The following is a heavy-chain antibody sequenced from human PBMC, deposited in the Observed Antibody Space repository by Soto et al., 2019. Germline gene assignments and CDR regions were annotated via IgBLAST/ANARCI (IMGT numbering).Heavy chain of an antibody. D-gene: IGHD3-22*01. CDR3: ARPRYYYDSSATTSGHDAFDI. CDR2: IYPGDSDT. V-gene: IGHV5-51*01. J-gene: IGHJ3*02. CDR1: GYSFTSYW. Sequence: GESLKISCKGSGYSFTSYWIGWVRQMPGKGLEWMGIIYPGDSDTRYSPSFQGQVTISADKSISTAYLQWSSLKASDTAMYYCARPRYYYDSSATTSGHDAFDIWGQGTMVTVSS.